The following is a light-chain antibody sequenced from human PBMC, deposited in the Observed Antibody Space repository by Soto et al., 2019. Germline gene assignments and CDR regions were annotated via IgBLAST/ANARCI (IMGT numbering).Light chain of an antibody. CDR2: DAS. CDR3: QQFNSYPYT. Sequence: AIQLTQSPSSLSASVGDRVTITCRASQGISSALAWYQQKPGKAPKLLIYDASSLESGVPSRFSGSGSGTEFPLTISSLQPEDFAPYYCQQFNSYPYTFGQGTKLEIK. V-gene: IGKV1-13*02. CDR1: QGISSA. J-gene: IGKJ2*01.